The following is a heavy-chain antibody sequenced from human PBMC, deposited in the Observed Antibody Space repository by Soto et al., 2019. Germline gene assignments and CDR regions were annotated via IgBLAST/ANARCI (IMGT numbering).Heavy chain of an antibody. Sequence: SETLSLTCTVTGGYFSSSCWSWIRQSPGKGLEYIGYVFDTGSTNYNPSLKSRVTISVDTSKNQFSLKLNSVSTADTAIYYCATGRFNWGLNIWGQGTKVTVSS. D-gene: IGHD7-27*01. J-gene: IGHJ3*02. CDR1: GGYFSSSC. V-gene: IGHV4-59*01. CDR3: ATGRFNWGLNI. CDR2: VFDTGST.